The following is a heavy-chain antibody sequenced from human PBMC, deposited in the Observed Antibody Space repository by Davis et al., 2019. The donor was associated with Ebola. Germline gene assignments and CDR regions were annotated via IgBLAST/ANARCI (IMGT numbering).Heavy chain of an antibody. Sequence: GGSLRLSCVASGFSFSTYAMSWVRQAPGKGLEWVSSISSSSSYIYYADSVKGRFTISRDNAKNSLYLQMNSLRAEDTAVYYCARDRYQQLVPDYYYYYGMDVWGQGTTVTVSS. CDR1: GFSFSTYA. CDR3: ARDRYQQLVPDYYYYYGMDV. J-gene: IGHJ6*02. V-gene: IGHV3-21*01. CDR2: ISSSSSYI. D-gene: IGHD6-13*01.